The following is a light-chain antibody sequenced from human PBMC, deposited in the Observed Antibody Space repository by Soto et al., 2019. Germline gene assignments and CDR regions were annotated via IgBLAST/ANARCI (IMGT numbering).Light chain of an antibody. CDR1: QSVSSK. V-gene: IGKV3-15*01. CDR3: LQDYSYPWT. CDR2: GAS. J-gene: IGKJ1*01. Sequence: EIVMTQSPPTLSLSPGQRATLSCPASQSVSSKLAWYQQRPGQAPRLLIYGASTRATGTPARFSGSGSGTEFTLTISSLEPEDFAVYYCLQDYSYPWTFGQGTKVDIK.